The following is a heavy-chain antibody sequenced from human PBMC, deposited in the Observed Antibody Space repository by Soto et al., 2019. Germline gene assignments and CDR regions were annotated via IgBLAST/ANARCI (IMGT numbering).Heavy chain of an antibody. D-gene: IGHD3-10*01. CDR1: GGSISSGDYY. Sequence: QVQLQESGPGLVKPSQTLSLTCTVSGGSISSGDYYWSWIRQPPGKVLAWIGYIYYSGSTYYNPSRKGRVPISVDPSKTQFSLKLSSVTAADTAVYCCARSGGLGDGEDFWGQGTLVTVSS. CDR2: IYYSGST. V-gene: IGHV4-30-4*01. J-gene: IGHJ4*02. CDR3: ARSGGLGDGEDF.